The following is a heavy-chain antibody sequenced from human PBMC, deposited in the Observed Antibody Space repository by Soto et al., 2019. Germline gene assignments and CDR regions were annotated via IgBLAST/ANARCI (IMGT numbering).Heavy chain of an antibody. CDR2: ISSIGSTI. CDR1: GFTFSSYS. Sequence: GGSLRPSCAASGFTFSSYSMNWVRQAPGKGLEWVSYISSIGSTIYYADSVKGRFTISRDNAMNTLYLQMNSLRAEDTAVYYCAIDFSYCNGDRCQSFDYRGQRTPVTVSS. D-gene: IGHD2-15*01. J-gene: IGHJ4*02. CDR3: AIDFSYCNGDRCQSFDY. V-gene: IGHV3-48*01.